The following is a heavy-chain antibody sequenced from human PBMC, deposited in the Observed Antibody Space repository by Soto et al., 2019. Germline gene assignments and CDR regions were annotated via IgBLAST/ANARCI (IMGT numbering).Heavy chain of an antibody. CDR1: GGTFSSYS. J-gene: IGHJ3*02. V-gene: IGHV1-69*13. D-gene: IGHD3-10*01. Sequence: ASVNVSFKAAGGTFSSYSISWVRQAPGQWLELMGGIIPIFGTANYAHKFQGRVTITADESTSTAYMELSSLRSEDTAVYYCARGMLEDAFDIWGQGTMVNVSS. CDR3: ARGMLEDAFDI. CDR2: IIPIFGTA.